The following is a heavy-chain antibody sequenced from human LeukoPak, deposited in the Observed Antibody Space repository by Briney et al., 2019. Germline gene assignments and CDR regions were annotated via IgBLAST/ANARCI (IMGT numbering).Heavy chain of an antibody. CDR1: GYTFTSYY. J-gene: IGHJ4*02. D-gene: IGHD4-17*01. CDR2: INPSGGST. Sequence: ASVRVSCKASGYTFTSYYMHWVRQAPGQGLEWMGIINPSGGSTSYAQKFQGRVIMTRDTSTSTVYMELSSLRSEDTAVYYCARADYGDYDASPFDYWGQGTLVTVSS. V-gene: IGHV1-46*01. CDR3: ARADYGDYDASPFDY.